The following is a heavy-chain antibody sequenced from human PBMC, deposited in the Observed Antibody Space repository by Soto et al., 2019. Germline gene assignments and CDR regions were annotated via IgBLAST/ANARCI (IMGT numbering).Heavy chain of an antibody. CDR1: GYTFAAFF. V-gene: IGHV1-2*02. D-gene: IGHD4-17*01. CDR2: INPTSGAT. J-gene: IGHJ4*02. Sequence: ASVKVSCKTSGYTFAAFFIHWIRQAPGQGLEWMGWINPTSGATVSAQKFQDRVTMTRDTSISTAYMELRGLKSDDTAVYYCTRDPDYGDYWGYFFDYWGQGTPV. CDR3: TRDPDYGDYWGYFFDY.